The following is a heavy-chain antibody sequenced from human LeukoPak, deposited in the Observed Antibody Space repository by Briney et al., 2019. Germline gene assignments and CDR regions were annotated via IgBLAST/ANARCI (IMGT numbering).Heavy chain of an antibody. CDR1: GFTFSSYA. CDR2: ISGSGGST. J-gene: IGHJ4*02. V-gene: IGHV3-23*01. D-gene: IGHD2-2*01. CDR3: AKAHCSSTSCSNDY. Sequence: PGGSLRLSCAASGFTFSSYAMSWVRQAPGKGLEWVSAISGSGGSTYYADSVKGRFTISRDNSKNTLYLQMNSLRAEDTAVYYCAKAHCSSTSCSNDYWGQGTLVTVSS.